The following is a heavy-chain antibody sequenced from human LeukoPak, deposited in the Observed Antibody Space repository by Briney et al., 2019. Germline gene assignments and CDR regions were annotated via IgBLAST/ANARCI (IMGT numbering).Heavy chain of an antibody. Sequence: GGSLRLSCVASGFPFSSYWMTWVRQAPGKGLEWVANIKQDGSKKSYVDSVKGRFTISRDNAKNSLYLQMNSLRAEDTAIYYCTRVGYIDEGIDYWGQGTLDTVSS. V-gene: IGHV3-7*04. CDR1: GFPFSSYW. CDR3: TRVGYIDEGIDY. D-gene: IGHD5-24*01. CDR2: IKQDGSKK. J-gene: IGHJ4*02.